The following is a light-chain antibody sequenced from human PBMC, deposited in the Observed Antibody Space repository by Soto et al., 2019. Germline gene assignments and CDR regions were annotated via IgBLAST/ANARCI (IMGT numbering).Light chain of an antibody. J-gene: IGKJ3*01. Sequence: DIQMTQSPSTLSASVGDRVTLTCRASQSISSWLAWYQQKPGQAPKLLIYKASSLESGVPSRFSGSGSGTEFTLTISSLQPDDFATYYCQQYNSYSVTFGHGTKVDIK. CDR2: KAS. CDR1: QSISSW. CDR3: QQYNSYSVT. V-gene: IGKV1-5*03.